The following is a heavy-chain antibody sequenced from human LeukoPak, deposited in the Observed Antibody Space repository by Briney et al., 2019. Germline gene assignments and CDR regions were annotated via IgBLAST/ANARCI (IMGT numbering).Heavy chain of an antibody. CDR3: ARDLELERNRWNYFES. CDR2: MHYSGDS. Sequence: SETLSLTCTVSGGSISSFFWSWIRQPPGKGLEWIGCMHYSGDSKYNPSLKSRVSLSIDTSKQQFSLRLSSVTAANTAVYYCARDLELERNRWNYFESWGQGTLVTVSS. V-gene: IGHV4-59*01. J-gene: IGHJ4*02. D-gene: IGHD1-1*01. CDR1: GGSISSFF.